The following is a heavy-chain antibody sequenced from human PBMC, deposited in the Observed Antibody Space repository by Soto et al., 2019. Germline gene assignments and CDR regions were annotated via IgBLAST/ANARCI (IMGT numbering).Heavy chain of an antibody. CDR1: GFTFSSYW. J-gene: IGHJ6*04. D-gene: IGHD3-3*01. CDR2: IKQDGSEK. V-gene: IGHV3-7*04. CDR3: ARGGPYYDFWSGYEGPMDV. Sequence: GESLKISCAASGFTFSSYWMSWVRQAPGKGLEWVANIKQDGSEKYYVDSVKGRFTISRDNAKNSLYLQMNSLRAEDTAVYYCARGGPYYDFWSGYEGPMDVWGKGTTVTVSS.